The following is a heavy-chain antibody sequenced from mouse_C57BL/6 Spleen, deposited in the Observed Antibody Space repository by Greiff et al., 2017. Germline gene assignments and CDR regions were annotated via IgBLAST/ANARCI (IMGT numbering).Heavy chain of an antibody. CDR2: ISSGSSTI. CDR1: GFTFSDYG. J-gene: IGHJ2*01. D-gene: IGHD1-1*01. Sequence: EVQVVESGGGLVKPGGSLKLSCAASGFTFSDYGMHWVRQAPEKGLEWVAYISSGSSTIYYADTVKGRFTISRDNAKNTLFLQMTSLRSEDTAMYYCARYYYGSSEYYFDYWGQGTTLTVSS. V-gene: IGHV5-17*01. CDR3: ARYYYGSSEYYFDY.